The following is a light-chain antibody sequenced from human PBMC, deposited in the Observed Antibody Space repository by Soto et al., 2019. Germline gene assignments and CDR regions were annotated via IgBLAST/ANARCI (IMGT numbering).Light chain of an antibody. Sequence: QSVLTQPPSVSGSPGQSVAVSCTGTSSDVGSYNRVSWYQQPPGTAPKLIIYEVNNRPSGVPDRFSGSKSGNTASLTISGLQAEDEADYYCSSFKTSTTYVFGTGTKVTVL. J-gene: IGLJ1*01. V-gene: IGLV2-18*02. CDR2: EVN. CDR3: SSFKTSTTYV. CDR1: SSDVGSYNR.